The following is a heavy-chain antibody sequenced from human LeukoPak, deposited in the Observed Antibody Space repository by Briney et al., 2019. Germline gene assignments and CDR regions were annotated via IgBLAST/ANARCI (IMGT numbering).Heavy chain of an antibody. V-gene: IGHV6-1*01. CDR3: ARTLGYSSSWSSGLESINDAFDI. Sequence: SQTLSLTCAISGDSVSSDSGAWNWIRQSPSRGLEWLGRTYYRSKWYNDYAVSVKSRVTINPDTSKNQFSLKLSSVTAADTAVYYCARTLGYSSSWSSGLESINDAFDIWGQGTMVTVSS. CDR2: TYYRSKWYN. D-gene: IGHD6-13*01. J-gene: IGHJ3*02. CDR1: GDSVSSDSGA.